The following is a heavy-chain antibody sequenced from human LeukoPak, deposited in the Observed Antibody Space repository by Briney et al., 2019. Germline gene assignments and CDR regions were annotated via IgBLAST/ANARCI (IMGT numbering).Heavy chain of an antibody. CDR2: IYYSGST. CDR3: ARGGLTTVVTCQFDY. CDR1: GVSISSGDYY. D-gene: IGHD4-23*01. V-gene: IGHV4-30-4*01. Sequence: SETLSLTCTVSGVSISSGDYYWSWIRQPPGKGLEWIGYIYYSGSTYYNPSLKSRVTISVDTSKNQFSLKLSSVTAADTAVYYCARGGLTTVVTCQFDYWGQGTLVTVSS. J-gene: IGHJ4*02.